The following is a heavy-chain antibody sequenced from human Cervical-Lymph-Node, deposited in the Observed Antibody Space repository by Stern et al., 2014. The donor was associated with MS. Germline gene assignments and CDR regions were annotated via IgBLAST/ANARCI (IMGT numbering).Heavy chain of an antibody. Sequence: VHLVESGAEVKKPGASVKVSCKASGYKFTGYYIHWVRQAPGQGLEWMGWISPDIGGTNFAQRFQGRVTMTRDTSINTAYLELRRLRSDDTALYYCARAYSNYYFALDVWGQGTTVTVTS. CDR2: ISPDIGGT. CDR1: GYKFTGYY. V-gene: IGHV1-2*02. J-gene: IGHJ6*02. CDR3: ARAYSNYYFALDV. D-gene: IGHD2-21*01.